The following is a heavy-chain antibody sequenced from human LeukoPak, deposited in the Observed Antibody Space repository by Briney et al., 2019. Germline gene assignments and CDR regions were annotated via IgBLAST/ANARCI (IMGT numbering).Heavy chain of an antibody. CDR2: IYHSGST. Sequence: SETLSLTCTVSGGSIGSYYWSWIRQPPGKGLEWIGSIYHSGSTNYNPSLKSRVTISVDTSKNQFSLKLRSVTAADTAVYYCARENGYKYDYWGQGTLVTVSS. CDR1: GGSIGSYY. CDR3: ARENGYKYDY. D-gene: IGHD5-24*01. J-gene: IGHJ4*02. V-gene: IGHV4-59*01.